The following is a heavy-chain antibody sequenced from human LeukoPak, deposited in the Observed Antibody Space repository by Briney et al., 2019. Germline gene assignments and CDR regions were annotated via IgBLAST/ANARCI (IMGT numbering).Heavy chain of an antibody. CDR3: ARGASSGYRIDY. V-gene: IGHV3-73*01. CDR1: GFTFSGSA. D-gene: IGHD5-18*01. J-gene: IGHJ4*02. CDR2: IRSKANSYAT. Sequence: PGGSLRLSCAASGFTFSGSAMHWVRQASGKGLEWVGRIRSKANSYATAYAASVKGRFTISRGDSKNTAYLQMNSLKTEDTALYYCARGASSGYRIDYWGQGTLVTVSS.